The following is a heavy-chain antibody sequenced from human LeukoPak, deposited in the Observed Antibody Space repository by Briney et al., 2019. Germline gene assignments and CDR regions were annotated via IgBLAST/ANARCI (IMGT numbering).Heavy chain of an antibody. Sequence: GESLKISCTGSGYSFTSYWIGWLRQLPGKGLEWRRIIYPGDSDTRYSPSFQGQITISADKSISTAYLQWSSLKASDTAMYYCARHGCSSTSCPSYYYYGMDVWGQGTTVTVSS. CDR3: ARHGCSSTSCPSYYYYGMDV. CDR1: GYSFTSYW. D-gene: IGHD2-2*01. CDR2: IYPGDSDT. V-gene: IGHV5-51*01. J-gene: IGHJ6*02.